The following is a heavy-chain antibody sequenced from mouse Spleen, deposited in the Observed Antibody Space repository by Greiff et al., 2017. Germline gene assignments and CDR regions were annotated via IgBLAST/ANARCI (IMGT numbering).Heavy chain of an antibody. CDR2: IDPENGDT. V-gene: IGHV14-4*01. CDR3: TTLSNLYAMDY. J-gene: IGHJ4*01. CDR1: GFNIKDDY. Sequence: VQLQQSGAELVRPGASVKLSCTASGFNIKDDYMHWVKQRPEQGLEWIGWIDPENGDTEYASKFQGKATITADTSSNTAYLQLSSLTSEDTAVYYCTTLSNLYAMDYWGQGTSVTVSS. D-gene: IGHD2-5*01.